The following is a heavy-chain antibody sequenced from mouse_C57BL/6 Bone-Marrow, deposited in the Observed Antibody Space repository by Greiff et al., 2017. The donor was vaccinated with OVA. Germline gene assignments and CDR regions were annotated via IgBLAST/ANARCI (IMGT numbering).Heavy chain of an antibody. Sequence: EVKLQESGPGLVKPSQSLSLTCSVPGYSITSGYYWHWIRQFPGNKLAWMGYISYDGSNNYNPSLKNRISITRDTSKNQFFLKLNSVTTEDTATYYCVRASSGSAWFAYWGQGTLVTGSA. CDR1: GYSITSGYY. CDR3: VRASSGSAWFAY. V-gene: IGHV3-6*01. CDR2: ISYDGSN. J-gene: IGHJ3*01. D-gene: IGHD3-2*02.